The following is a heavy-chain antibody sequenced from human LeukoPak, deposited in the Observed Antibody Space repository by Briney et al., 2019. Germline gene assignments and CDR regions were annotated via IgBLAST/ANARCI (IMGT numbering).Heavy chain of an antibody. V-gene: IGHV3-9*01. D-gene: IGHD1-7*01. CDR1: GFTFDDYA. J-gene: IGHJ4*02. CDR2: ISWNSGSI. CDR3: AKQTWGELNGFDY. Sequence: GGSLRLSCAASGFTFDDYAMHWVRQAPGKGPEWVSGISWNSGSIGYADSVKGRFTISRDNAKNSLYLQMNSLRAEDTALYYCAKQTWGELNGFDYWGQGTLVTVPS.